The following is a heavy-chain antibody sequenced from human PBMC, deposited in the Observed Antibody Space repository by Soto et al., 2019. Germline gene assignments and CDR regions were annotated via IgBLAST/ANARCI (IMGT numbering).Heavy chain of an antibody. V-gene: IGHV4-34*01. CDR2: ISHSGST. J-gene: IGHJ6*02. Sequence: SETLSLTCAVNSGSFTAYYWTWIRQAPGKGLEWIGEISHSGSTNYNPSLKSRVTISVDTSRNQFSLKVNTVTAADTGVYYCARVRGGYYYGVDVWGQGTTVTVSS. CDR1: SGSFTAYY. CDR3: ARVRGGYYYGVDV.